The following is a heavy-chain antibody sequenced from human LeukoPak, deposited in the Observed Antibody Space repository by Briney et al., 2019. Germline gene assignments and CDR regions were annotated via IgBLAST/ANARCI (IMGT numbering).Heavy chain of an antibody. J-gene: IGHJ4*02. Sequence: GGSLRLSCAASGFTFSSYSMNWVRQAPGKGLEWVSSISSSSSYIYYADSVKGRFTISRDNAKNSLYLQMNSLRAEDTAVYYCARSAPHCSGGSCVYYFDYWGQGTLVTVSS. CDR1: GFTFSSYS. D-gene: IGHD2-15*01. CDR2: ISSSSSYI. V-gene: IGHV3-21*01. CDR3: ARSAPHCSGGSCVYYFDY.